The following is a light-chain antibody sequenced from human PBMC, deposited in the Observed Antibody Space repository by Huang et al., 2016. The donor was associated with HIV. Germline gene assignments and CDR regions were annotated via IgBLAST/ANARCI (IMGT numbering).Light chain of an antibody. CDR2: DAS. Sequence: DIVLTQSPGTLSLSPGERVTLSCRASQSVTSRSLAWYQQRRGQAPRLLIYDASSRATGSPDRFSGSGSGTDFTLTISRLEPEDFAVYYCQQYGRSPYAFGQGTKLEIK. J-gene: IGKJ2*01. CDR3: QQYGRSPYA. CDR1: QSVTSRS. V-gene: IGKV3-20*01.